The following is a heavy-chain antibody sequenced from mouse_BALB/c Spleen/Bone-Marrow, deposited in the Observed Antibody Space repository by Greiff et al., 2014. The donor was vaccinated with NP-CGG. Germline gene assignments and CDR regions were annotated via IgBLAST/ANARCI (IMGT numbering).Heavy chain of an antibody. D-gene: IGHD4-1*02. CDR1: GFSLTNYG. Sequence: VQLQEPGPGLVAPSQSLSITCTVSGFSLTNYGIHWVRQPPGKGLEWLGVIWAGGSTNYNSALMSRLSITKDNSKSQVFLKMNSLQTDDTAMYYCASTGAGAMDYWGQGTSVTASS. CDR3: ASTGAGAMDY. V-gene: IGHV2-9*02. CDR2: IWAGGST. J-gene: IGHJ4*01.